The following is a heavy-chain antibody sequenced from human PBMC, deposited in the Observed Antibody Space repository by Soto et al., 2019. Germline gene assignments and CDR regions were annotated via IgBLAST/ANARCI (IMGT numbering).Heavy chain of an antibody. Sequence: VESLTISCKVSGYSFAGYGISWVLQKPGKGLECMGRIDPSDSQTYYSPSFRGHVTISVTKSITTVFLQWSSLRASDTAMYYCARQIYDSDTGPNFKYYFDSWGQGTTVTVSS. CDR1: GYSFAGYG. CDR3: ARQIYDSDTGPNFKYYFDS. J-gene: IGHJ4*02. D-gene: IGHD3-22*01. CDR2: IDPSDSQT. V-gene: IGHV5-10-1*01.